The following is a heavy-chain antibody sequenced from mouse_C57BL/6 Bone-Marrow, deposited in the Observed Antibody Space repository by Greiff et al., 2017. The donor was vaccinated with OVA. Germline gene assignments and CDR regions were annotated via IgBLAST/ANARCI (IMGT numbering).Heavy chain of an antibody. D-gene: IGHD1-1*01. J-gene: IGHJ2*01. CDR2: LDPSDSYT. V-gene: IGHV1-69*01. CDR1: GYTFTSYW. CDR3: ARSGYYGPYYFDY. Sequence: QVQLQQPGAELVMPGASVKLSCKASGYTFTSYWMHWVKQRPGQGLEWIGELDPSDSYTNYNQKCKGKSTLTVDKSSSTAYMQLSSLTSEDSAVYYCARSGYYGPYYFDYRGQGTTLTVSS.